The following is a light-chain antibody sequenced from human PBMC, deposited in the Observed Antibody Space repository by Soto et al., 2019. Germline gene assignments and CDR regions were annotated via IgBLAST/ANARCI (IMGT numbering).Light chain of an antibody. V-gene: IGKV3-11*01. Sequence: EIVLTQSPATLSLSPGERATLSCRASQSVGTYLAWHQQKPGQAPRLLLYDASTRATGIPARFSGSRSGTDFTLTISSLEPEDFAVYYCHQRSSWPLTFGGGTKVEIK. CDR3: HQRSSWPLT. CDR2: DAS. J-gene: IGKJ4*01. CDR1: QSVGTY.